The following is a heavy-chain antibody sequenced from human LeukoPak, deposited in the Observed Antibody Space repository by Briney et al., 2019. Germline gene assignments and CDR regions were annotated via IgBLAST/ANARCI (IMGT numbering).Heavy chain of an antibody. CDR1: GGSVSSGSYY. CDR2: IYYSGST. D-gene: IGHD3-3*01. Sequence: SETLSITCTVSGGSVSSGSYYWSWIRQPPGKGLEWIGYIYYSGSTNYNPSLKSRVTISVDTSKNQFSLKLSSVTAADTAVYYCARDRKTYYDFWSGYLHYYYYGMDVWGQGTTVTVSS. J-gene: IGHJ6*02. V-gene: IGHV4-61*01. CDR3: ARDRKTYYDFWSGYLHYYYYGMDV.